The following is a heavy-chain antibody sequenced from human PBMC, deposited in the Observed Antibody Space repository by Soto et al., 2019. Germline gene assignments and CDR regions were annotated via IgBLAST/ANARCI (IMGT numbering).Heavy chain of an antibody. CDR3: ARGRYGDY. V-gene: IGHV1-18*01. Sequence: QVHLVQSGAEVKKPGASVKVSCKGSGYDFTTYGITWVRQAPGRGLEWMAWISAHNGNTDYAQKLQGRVTVTRDTSTSTAYMELRCLRSDDTAVYYCARGRYGDYWGQGALVTVSS. CDR1: GYDFTTYG. J-gene: IGHJ4*02. CDR2: ISAHNGNT. D-gene: IGHD1-1*01.